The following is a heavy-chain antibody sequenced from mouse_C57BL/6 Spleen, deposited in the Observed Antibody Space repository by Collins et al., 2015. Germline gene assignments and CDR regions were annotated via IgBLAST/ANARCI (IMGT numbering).Heavy chain of an antibody. Sequence: QVQLQQPGAELVRPGSSVKLSCKASGYTFTSYWMHWVKQRPIQGLEWIGNIDPSDSETHYNQKFKDKATLTVDKSSSTAYMQLSSLTSEDSAVYYCARRVYYYGSWAYWGQGTLVTVSA. CDR3: ARRVYYYGSWAY. CDR2: IDPSDSET. V-gene: IGHV1-52*01. CDR1: GYTFTSYW. J-gene: IGHJ3*01. D-gene: IGHD1-1*01.